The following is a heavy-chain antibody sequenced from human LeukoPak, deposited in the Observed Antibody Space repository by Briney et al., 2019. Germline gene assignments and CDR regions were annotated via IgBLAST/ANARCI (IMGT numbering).Heavy chain of an antibody. CDR1: GFTFSSYW. CDR2: IKQDGSEK. Sequence: GGSLRLSCAASGFTFSSYWRSWVRQAPGKGLEWVANIKQDGSEKYYVDSVKGRFTISRDNAKNSLYLQMNSLRAEDTAVYYCARDPGDTAAFDIWGQGTLVTVSS. V-gene: IGHV3-7*01. CDR3: ARDPGDTAAFDI. D-gene: IGHD3-16*01. J-gene: IGHJ3*02.